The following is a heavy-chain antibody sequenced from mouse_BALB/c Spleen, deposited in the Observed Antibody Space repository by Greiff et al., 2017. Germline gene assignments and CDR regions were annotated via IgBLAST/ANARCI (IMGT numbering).Heavy chain of an antibody. D-gene: IGHD2-14*01. CDR2: ISSGSSTI. J-gene: IGHJ4*01. V-gene: IGHV5-17*02. Sequence: EVQGVESGGGLVQPGGSRKLSCAASGFTFSSFGMHWVRQAPEKGLEWVAYISSGSSTIYYADTVKGRFTISRDNPKNTLFLQMTSLRSEDTAMYYCARSRVRRENAMDYWGQGTSVTVSS. CDR3: ARSRVRRENAMDY. CDR1: GFTFSSFG.